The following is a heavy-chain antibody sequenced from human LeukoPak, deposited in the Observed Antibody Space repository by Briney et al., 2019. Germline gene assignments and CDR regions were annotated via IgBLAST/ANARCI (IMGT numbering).Heavy chain of an antibody. J-gene: IGHJ6*03. V-gene: IGHV4-30-4*07. D-gene: IGHD3-10*01. Sequence: SETLSLTCAVSGGSISSGGYSWSWIRQPPGKGLEWIGYIYYSVNTYYSPSLKSRVTISVDTSNNQFSLKLTSVTAADTAVYYCARVWFGELTYYYYMDVWGKGTTVTVSS. CDR3: ARVWFGELTYYYYMDV. CDR2: IYYSVNT. CDR1: GGSISSGGYS.